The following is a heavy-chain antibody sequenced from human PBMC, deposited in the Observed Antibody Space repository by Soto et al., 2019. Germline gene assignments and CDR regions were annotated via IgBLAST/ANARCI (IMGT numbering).Heavy chain of an antibody. V-gene: IGHV3-23*01. CDR1: GFTFSSFA. D-gene: IGHD6-19*01. J-gene: IGHJ4*02. Sequence: PGWSLRLSCSASGFTFSSFAMNWVLQNPGKGLEWVSAIRSGGSITYYADSVRGRFTISRDNSKNTLYLQMNSLRAEDTAIYYCAKSLPEQWLIDSWGQGTLVTVSS. CDR2: IRSGGSIT. CDR3: AKSLPEQWLIDS.